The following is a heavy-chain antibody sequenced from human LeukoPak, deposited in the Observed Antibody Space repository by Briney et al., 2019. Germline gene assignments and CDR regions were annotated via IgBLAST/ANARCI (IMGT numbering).Heavy chain of an antibody. CDR1: GFTVSSNY. CDR3: ARYYSSGWGDYYYYGMDV. CDR2: IYSGGST. D-gene: IGHD6-19*01. J-gene: IGHJ6*02. V-gene: IGHV3-53*01. Sequence: GGSLRLSCAASGFTVSSNYMSWVRQAPGKGLEWVSDIYSGGSTYYADSVKGRFTISRDNSKNTLYLQMNSLRAEDTAVYYCARYYSSGWGDYYYYGMDVWGQGTTVTVSS.